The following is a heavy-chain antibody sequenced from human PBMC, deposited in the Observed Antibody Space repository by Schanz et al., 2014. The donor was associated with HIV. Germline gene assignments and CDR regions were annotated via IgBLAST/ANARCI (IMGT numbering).Heavy chain of an antibody. Sequence: QVQLVQSGAEVQKPGASVKVSCKASGYSFTSYDINWVRQATGQGLEWMGWVNPKSGNTGYAQKFQGRVTMTRNTSISTAYMELSSLGSEDTAMYYCARTRGIAVAGFDYWGQGTLVTVSS. J-gene: IGHJ4*02. CDR2: VNPKSGNT. CDR3: ARTRGIAVAGFDY. CDR1: GYSFTSYD. D-gene: IGHD6-19*01. V-gene: IGHV1-8*02.